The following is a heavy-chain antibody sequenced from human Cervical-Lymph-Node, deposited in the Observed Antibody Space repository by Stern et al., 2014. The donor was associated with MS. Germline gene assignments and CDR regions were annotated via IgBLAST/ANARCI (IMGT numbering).Heavy chain of an antibody. CDR2: IYYTGST. D-gene: IGHD3-16*01. J-gene: IGHJ6*02. Sequence: VQLVESGPGLVKPSETLSLTCTVSGGSISNYYWSWIRQPPGKGLEWIGYIYYTGSTTYTPSLKSRVPISVDTPKTQFPLKLSSVTAADTAVYYCARRRGGYYYGVDVWGQGTTVTVSS. V-gene: IGHV4-59*08. CDR3: ARRRGGYYYGVDV. CDR1: GGSISNYY.